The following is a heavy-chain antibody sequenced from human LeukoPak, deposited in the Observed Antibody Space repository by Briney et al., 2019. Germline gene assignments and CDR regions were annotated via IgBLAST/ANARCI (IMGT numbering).Heavy chain of an antibody. V-gene: IGHV3-23*01. J-gene: IGHJ4*02. CDR2: ISGRGGST. D-gene: IGHD3-10*01. Sequence: GGSLRLSCAASGFTFSSYAMSWVRQAPGEGVEGVSAISGRGGSTFYADSVKGRFTISRDNSQNTVYVQMNRLRDEDTGVCYCAKQPNFYGSGSYFDYWGQGTLVTVSS. CDR3: AKQPNFYGSGSYFDY. CDR1: GFTFSSYA.